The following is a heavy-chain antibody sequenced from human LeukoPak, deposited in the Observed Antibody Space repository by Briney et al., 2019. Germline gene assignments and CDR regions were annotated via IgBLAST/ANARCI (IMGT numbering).Heavy chain of an antibody. CDR1: GFTYSSNW. CDR2: IDSDGSTT. CDR3: VAIVSARPR. Sequence: GGSLRLSCAASGFTYSSNWMLWVRQAPGKGLVWVSRIDSDGSTTNLADSVKGRFTISRDNSKNTLYLQMNSLRAEDTAVYHCVAIVSARPRWGQGTLVTVSS. J-gene: IGHJ4*02. V-gene: IGHV3-74*01. D-gene: IGHD6-6*01.